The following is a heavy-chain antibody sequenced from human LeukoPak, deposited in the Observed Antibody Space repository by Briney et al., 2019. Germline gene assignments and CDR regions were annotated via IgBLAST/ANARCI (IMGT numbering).Heavy chain of an antibody. CDR1: GFTFSSYG. D-gene: IGHD4-17*01. J-gene: IGHJ4*02. CDR2: ISYDGSNK. Sequence: PGGSLRLSCAASGFTFSSYGMHWVRQAPGKGLEWVAVISYDGSNKYYADSVKGRFTISRDNSKNTLYLQMNSLRAEDTAVYYCAKVVDGDYGSFIDYWGQGTLVTVSS. V-gene: IGHV3-30*18. CDR3: AKVVDGDYGSFIDY.